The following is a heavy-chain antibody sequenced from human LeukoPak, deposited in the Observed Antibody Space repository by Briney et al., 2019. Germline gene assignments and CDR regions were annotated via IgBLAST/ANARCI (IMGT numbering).Heavy chain of an antibody. Sequence: SETLSLTCTVSGGSIGSYHWNWIRQPSGKGLEWIGIVFNNGGTKHNPSLTSRVAISVDTSKNQFALKLTSVTAADTAVYYCVASYGGYVLDYWGQGALVIVSS. D-gene: IGHD5-12*01. J-gene: IGHJ4*02. CDR3: VASYGGYVLDY. CDR2: VFNNGGT. V-gene: IGHV4-59*01. CDR1: GGSIGSYH.